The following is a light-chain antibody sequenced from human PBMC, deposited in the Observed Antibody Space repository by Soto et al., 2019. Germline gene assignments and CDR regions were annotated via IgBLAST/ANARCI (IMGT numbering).Light chain of an antibody. Sequence: DIQMIQSPSTLSASIGDRVTITFRASQSISSWLAWYQQKPGKAPRLLIYKAASLQSGVPSRFSGSASGTEFTLTVSSLQPDDFATYYCQQSRTFGQGTKVEIK. V-gene: IGKV1-5*03. CDR3: QQSRT. CDR1: QSISSW. J-gene: IGKJ1*01. CDR2: KAA.